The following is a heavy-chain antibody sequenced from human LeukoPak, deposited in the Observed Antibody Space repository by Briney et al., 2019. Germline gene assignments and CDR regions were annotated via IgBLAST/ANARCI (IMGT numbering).Heavy chain of an antibody. J-gene: IGHJ3*02. V-gene: IGHV3-49*04. D-gene: IGHD6-19*01. CDR1: GFTFGDYA. CDR2: IKSKAYVGTT. Sequence: GVSLRLSCTASGFTFGDYAMSWVRQAPGKGLEWVGFIKSKAYVGTTEYAASVKGRFTISRDDSKSIAYLQVNSLRAEDTAVYYCARDPPRKVAGTAAFDIWGQGTMVTVSS. CDR3: ARDPPRKVAGTAAFDI.